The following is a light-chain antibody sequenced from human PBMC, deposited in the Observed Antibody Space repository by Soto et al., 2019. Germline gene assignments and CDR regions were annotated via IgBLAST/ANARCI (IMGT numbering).Light chain of an antibody. CDR3: QQYDNWASWT. Sequence: EIVMTQSPAILSGSPGERATLSCRASQSISSNLVWYQQKPGQAPRLLIYAASTRATGIPARFSGSGSGTEFTLTISSLQSEDFAVYYCQQYDNWASWTFGQGTKVEIK. J-gene: IGKJ1*01. CDR1: QSISSN. V-gene: IGKV3-15*01. CDR2: AAS.